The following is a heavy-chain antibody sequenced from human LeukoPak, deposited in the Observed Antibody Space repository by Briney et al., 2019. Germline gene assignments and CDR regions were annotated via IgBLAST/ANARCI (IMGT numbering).Heavy chain of an antibody. D-gene: IGHD5-24*01. CDR1: GGTFSSYA. V-gene: IGHV1-69*05. Sequence: GASVKVSCKASGGTFSSYAISWVRQAPGQGLAWMGGIIPIFGTANYAQKFQGRVTITTDESTSTAYMELSSLRSEDTAVYYCARDLGWRWLPDSYYYYYMDVWGKGTTVTVSS. CDR3: ARDLGWRWLPDSYYYYYMDV. J-gene: IGHJ6*03. CDR2: IIPIFGTA.